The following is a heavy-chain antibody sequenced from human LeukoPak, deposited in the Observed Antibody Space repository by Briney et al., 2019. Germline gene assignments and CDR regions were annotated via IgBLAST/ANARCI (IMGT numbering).Heavy chain of an antibody. CDR1: GFTFSSYS. CDR2: ISSSSSTI. D-gene: IGHD6-6*01. CDR3: AKVRGLVRGSPYYFDY. J-gene: IGHJ4*02. Sequence: GGSLRLSCAASGFTFSSYSMNWVRQAPGKGLEWVSYISSSSSTIYYADSVKGRFTISRDNSKNTLYLQMNSLRAEDTAVYYCAKVRGLVRGSPYYFDYWGQGTLVTVSS. V-gene: IGHV3-48*01.